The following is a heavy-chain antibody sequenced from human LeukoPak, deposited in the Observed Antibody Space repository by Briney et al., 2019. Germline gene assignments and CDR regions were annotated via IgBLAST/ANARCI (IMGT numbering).Heavy chain of an antibody. D-gene: IGHD3-10*01. CDR3: ARDIMVRGVIPWFDP. V-gene: IGHV3-7*01. J-gene: IGHJ5*02. CDR2: IKQDGNEK. Sequence: GGSLRLSCAASGFTFSSYWMSWVRQAPGKGLEWVANIKQDGNEKYYVDSVKGRFTISRDNAKNSLYLQMNSLRAEDTAVYYCARDIMVRGVIPWFDPWGQGTLVTVSS. CDR1: GFTFSSYW.